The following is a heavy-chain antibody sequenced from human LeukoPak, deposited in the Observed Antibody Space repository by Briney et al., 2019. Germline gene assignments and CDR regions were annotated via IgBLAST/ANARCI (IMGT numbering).Heavy chain of an antibody. V-gene: IGHV4-59*01. CDR3: ARDLGVGSGWPRDYYGMDV. Sequence: SETLSLTCTVSGGSISSYYWSWIRQPPGKGLERIGYIYYSGSTNYNPSLKSRVTISVDTSKNQFSLKLSSVTAADTAVYYCARDLGVGSGWPRDYYGMDVWGQGTTVTVSS. J-gene: IGHJ6*02. CDR2: IYYSGST. CDR1: GGSISSYY. D-gene: IGHD6-19*01.